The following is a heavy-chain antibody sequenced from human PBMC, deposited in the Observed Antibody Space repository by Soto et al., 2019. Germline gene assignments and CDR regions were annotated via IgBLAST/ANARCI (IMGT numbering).Heavy chain of an antibody. CDR3: AKDTIVVVPPRLFDY. Sequence: EVQLLESGGGLLKPGGSLRLSCAASGFTFSSYARSWFRQAPGKGLEWVSAMSGSGGSTYYADSVKALFTISRDNSKNRRCLQMNSKRAEDAAVYYCAKDTIVVVPPRLFDYWGQGTQVTVSS. V-gene: IGHV3-23*01. J-gene: IGHJ4*02. CDR1: GFTFSSYA. CDR2: MSGSGGST. D-gene: IGHD2-2*01.